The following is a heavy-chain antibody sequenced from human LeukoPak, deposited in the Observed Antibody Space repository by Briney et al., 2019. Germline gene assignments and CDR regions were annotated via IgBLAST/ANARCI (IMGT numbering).Heavy chain of an antibody. V-gene: IGHV1-58*02. D-gene: IGHD3-22*01. CDR2: IAVGSGNT. CDR3: AAVFGSGYYYYFDY. Sequence: SVKVSCKASGFTFTSSSMQWVRQARGQRLEWIGWIAVGSGNTNYAQKFQGRVTITRDMSTSTAYMELSSLRSEDTALYYCAAVFGSGYYYYFDYWGQGTLVTVSS. J-gene: IGHJ4*02. CDR1: GFTFTSSS.